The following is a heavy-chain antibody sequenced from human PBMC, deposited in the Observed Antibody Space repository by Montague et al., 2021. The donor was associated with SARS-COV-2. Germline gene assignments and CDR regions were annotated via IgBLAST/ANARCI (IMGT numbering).Heavy chain of an antibody. V-gene: IGHV4-4*09. CDR3: ARRGYYDSAGYHWHLDL. D-gene: IGHD3-22*01. CDR1: GGSINDHY. CDR2: ISSNGKT. J-gene: IGHJ2*01. Sequence: SETLPLTCTVSGGSINDHYRSWIRQSPGKGLEWIGYISSNGKTNXNPSLKSRVTLSADASRNEFSLKLDSVTAADTAVYFCARRGYYDSAGYHWHLDLWGRGMLVTVSS.